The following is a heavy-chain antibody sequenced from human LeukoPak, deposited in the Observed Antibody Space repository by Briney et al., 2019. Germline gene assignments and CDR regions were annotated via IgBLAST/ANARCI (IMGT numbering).Heavy chain of an antibody. V-gene: IGHV4-4*07. CDR3: ARDNSSNPYYYYGMDV. D-gene: IGHD6-13*01. J-gene: IGHJ6*02. CDR2: IYTSGST. Sequence: PSETLSLTCTVSGGSISSYYWSWIRQPAGKGLEWIGRIYTSGSTYYNPSLKSRVTMSVDTPKNQFSLKLSSVTAADTAVYYCARDNSSNPYYYYGMDVWGQGTTVTVSS. CDR1: GGSISSYY.